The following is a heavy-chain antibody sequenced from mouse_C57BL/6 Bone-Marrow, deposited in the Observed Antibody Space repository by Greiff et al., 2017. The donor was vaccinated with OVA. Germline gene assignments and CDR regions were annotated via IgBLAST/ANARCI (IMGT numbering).Heavy chain of an antibody. D-gene: IGHD2-12*01. CDR2: IWGVGST. J-gene: IGHJ3*01. CDR1: GFSLTSYG. V-gene: IGHV2-6*01. Sequence: VKLVESGPGLVAPSQSLSITCTVSGFSLTSYGVDWVRQSPGKGLEWLGVIWGVGSTNYNSALKSRLCISKDNSKSQVFLKMNSLQTDDTAMYYCASLYDGFAYWGQGTLVTVSA. CDR3: ASLYDGFAY.